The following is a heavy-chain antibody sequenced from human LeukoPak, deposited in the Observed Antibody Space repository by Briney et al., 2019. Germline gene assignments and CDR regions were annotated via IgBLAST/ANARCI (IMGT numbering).Heavy chain of an antibody. CDR1: GFTFSSYA. J-gene: IGHJ4*02. D-gene: IGHD6-13*01. V-gene: IGHV3-23*01. CDR3: ANQFSQYSSSWYESYYLDC. Sequence: PGGSLRLSCAASGFTFSSYAMSWVRQAPGKGLEWVSAISGSGGSTYYADSVKGRFTISRDNSKNTLYLQMNSLRAEDTAVYYCANQFSQYSSSWYESYYLDCWGQGTLVTVSS. CDR2: ISGSGGST.